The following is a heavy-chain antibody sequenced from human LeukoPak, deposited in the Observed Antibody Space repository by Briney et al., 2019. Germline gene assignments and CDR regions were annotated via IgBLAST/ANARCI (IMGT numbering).Heavy chain of an antibody. CDR1: GFTFSSYW. Sequence: GGSLRLSCAASGFTFSSYWMHWVRQAPGKGLVWVSRINSDGSSTSYADSVKGRFTISRDNSKNTLFLQMNSLRAEDTAVYYCARFNRWSGSRYFDPWGQGTLVTVSS. CDR3: ARFNRWSGSRYFDP. D-gene: IGHD3-3*01. CDR2: INSDGSST. J-gene: IGHJ5*02. V-gene: IGHV3-74*01.